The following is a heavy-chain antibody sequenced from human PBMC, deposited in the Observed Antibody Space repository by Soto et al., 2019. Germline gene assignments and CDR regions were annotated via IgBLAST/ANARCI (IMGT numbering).Heavy chain of an antibody. CDR2: IDWEDTK. V-gene: IGHV2-70*04. Sequence: SGPTLVNPTQTLSLTCTVSGFSLRGSGMRVTWIRQPPGKALEWLARIDWEDTKLYSTSLKTRLTISQDTSKNQVVLTMTSVDPADTGTYYCARAFYGMDVWGKGTTVTVPQ. CDR3: ARAFYGMDV. J-gene: IGHJ6*04. CDR1: GFSLRGSGMR.